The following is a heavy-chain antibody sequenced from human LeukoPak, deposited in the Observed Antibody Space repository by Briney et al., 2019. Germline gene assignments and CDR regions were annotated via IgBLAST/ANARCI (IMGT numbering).Heavy chain of an antibody. Sequence: ASVKVSCKASGYTFTSYGISWVRQAPGQGLEWMGWISPYNGNTNYPQKLQGRVTMTTDTSTSTAYMDLRSLRSDDTAIYYCARRSTSETPWDYWGQGTLVTVSS. J-gene: IGHJ4*02. CDR1: GYTFTSYG. CDR2: ISPYNGNT. V-gene: IGHV1-18*01. CDR3: ARRSTSETPWDY. D-gene: IGHD4-23*01.